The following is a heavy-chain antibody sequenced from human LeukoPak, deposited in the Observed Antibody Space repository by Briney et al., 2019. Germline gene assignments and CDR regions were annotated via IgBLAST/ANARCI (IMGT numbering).Heavy chain of an antibody. Sequence: SETLSLTCNVSGGSISGTSFFWGWIRQPPGKGLEWIGEINHSGSTNYNPSLKSRVTISVDTSKNQFSLKLSSVTAADTAVYYCARSLSGVVPWGQGTLVTVSS. V-gene: IGHV4-39*07. D-gene: IGHD2-21*01. CDR3: ARSLSGVVP. J-gene: IGHJ1*01. CDR2: INHSGST. CDR1: GGSISGTSFF.